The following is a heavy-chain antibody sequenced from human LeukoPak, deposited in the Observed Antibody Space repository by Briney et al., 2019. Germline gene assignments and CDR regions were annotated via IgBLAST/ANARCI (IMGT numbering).Heavy chain of an antibody. J-gene: IGHJ4*02. CDR3: AGDLYSYGHGEDY. CDR1: GFSFSSYS. D-gene: IGHD5-18*01. Sequence: GGSLRLSCAASGFSFSSYSMNWVRQAPGKGLEWVSSISSSSSYIYYADSVKGRFTISRDNAKNSLYLQMNSLRAEDTAVYYCAGDLYSYGHGEDYWGQGTLVTVSS. CDR2: ISSSSSYI. V-gene: IGHV3-21*01.